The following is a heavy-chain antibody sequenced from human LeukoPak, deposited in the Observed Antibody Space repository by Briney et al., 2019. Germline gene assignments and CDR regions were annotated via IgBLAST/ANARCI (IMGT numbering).Heavy chain of an antibody. CDR3: ARVVTDYYGLGSYLGFDP. CDR2: IIPIFGTA. V-gene: IGHV1-69*05. J-gene: IGHJ5*02. Sequence: GASVKVSCKASGGTFSSYAISWVRQAPGQGLEWMGGIIPIFGTANYTQKFQGRVTITTDESTSTAYMELSSLRSEDTAVYYCARVVTDYYGLGSYLGFDPWGQGTLVIVSS. D-gene: IGHD3-10*01. CDR1: GGTFSSYA.